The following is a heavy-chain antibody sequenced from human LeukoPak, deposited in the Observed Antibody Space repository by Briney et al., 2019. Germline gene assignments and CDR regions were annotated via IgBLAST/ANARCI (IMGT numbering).Heavy chain of an antibody. J-gene: IGHJ6*02. CDR1: GFTFSSYA. D-gene: IGHD6-13*01. CDR3: AKFSSSWHNYYYYYYYGMDV. V-gene: IGHV3-23*01. CDR2: ISGSGGST. Sequence: GGSLRLSCAASGFTFSSYAMSWVRLAPGKGLEWVSAISGSGGSTYYADSVKGRFTISRDNSKNTLYLQMNSLRAEDTAVYYCAKFSSSWHNYYYYYYYGMDVWGQGTTVTVSS.